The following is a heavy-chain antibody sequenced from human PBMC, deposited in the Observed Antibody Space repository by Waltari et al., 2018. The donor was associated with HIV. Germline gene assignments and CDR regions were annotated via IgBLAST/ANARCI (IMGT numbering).Heavy chain of an antibody. CDR1: GFTFSSYG. Sequence: QVQLVESGGGVVQPGRSLRLSCAASGFTFSSYGMHWVRQAPGKGVEWVAVLWYDGSNKYYADSVKGRFTISRDNSKNTLYLQMNSLRAEDTAVYYCAREDLLYCGGDCYPGDYWGQGTLVTVSS. V-gene: IGHV3-33*01. J-gene: IGHJ4*02. CDR2: LWYDGSNK. CDR3: AREDLLYCGGDCYPGDY. D-gene: IGHD2-21*02.